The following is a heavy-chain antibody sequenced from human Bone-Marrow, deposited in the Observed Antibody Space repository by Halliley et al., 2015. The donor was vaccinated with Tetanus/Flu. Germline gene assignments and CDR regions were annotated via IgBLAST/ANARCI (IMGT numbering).Heavy chain of an antibody. J-gene: IGHJ4*02. Sequence: LEGIGEIYHSGNTHYTPPLKRRVTMSVDKSKTQFSLKGTSVTAADTAVYYCATASSGPGFAYWGQGTLVSVSS. CDR3: ATASSGPGFAY. V-gene: IGHV4-4*02. D-gene: IGHD6-25*01. CDR2: IYHSGNT.